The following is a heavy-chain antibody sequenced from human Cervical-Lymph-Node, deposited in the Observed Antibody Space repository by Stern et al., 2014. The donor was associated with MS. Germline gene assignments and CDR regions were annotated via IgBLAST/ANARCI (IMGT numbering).Heavy chain of an antibody. V-gene: IGHV4-34*01. Sequence: QVQLQQWGAGLLKPSETLSLTCAVYGGSFSGYYWSWIRQPPGQGLEWIGEINHRGSTTKNPSLERRVTITVDTPKKQSSLKLSLGTAADTAVYYCATRLANGVCSWFDPWGQGTLVTVSS. J-gene: IGHJ5*02. CDR3: ATRLANGVCSWFDP. CDR1: GGSFSGYY. CDR2: INHRGST. D-gene: IGHD2-8*01.